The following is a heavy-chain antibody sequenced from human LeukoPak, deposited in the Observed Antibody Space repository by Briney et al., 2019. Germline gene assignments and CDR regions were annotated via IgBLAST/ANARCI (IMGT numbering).Heavy chain of an antibody. V-gene: IGHV1-24*01. Sequence: ASVKDSCKVSVYTLTELAIHWVRQAPGEGLWWMGAFYPVEGGTIYAQKFQGRITLTEDTSTDTAYMELRSLSSEDTAVYYCATARVRLGELSLPEVRDDWGQGTLISVSS. CDR1: VYTLTELA. CDR2: FYPVEGGT. CDR3: ATARVRLGELSLPEVRDD. D-gene: IGHD3-16*02. J-gene: IGHJ4*02.